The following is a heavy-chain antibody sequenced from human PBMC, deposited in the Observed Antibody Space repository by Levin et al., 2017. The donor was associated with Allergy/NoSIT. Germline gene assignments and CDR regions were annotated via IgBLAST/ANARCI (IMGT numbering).Heavy chain of an antibody. V-gene: IGHV1-18*01. D-gene: IGHD3-10*01. J-gene: IGHJ4*02. Sequence: GESLKISCKPSGYTFSNYDITCVRQAPGQGLEWMGWISGYNGNTNYAQKVQGRVTMTTDTSTSTAYMELRSLRSDDTAVYYCTRGSGSSASGLGYWGQGTLVTVSS. CDR1: GYTFSNYD. CDR3: TRGSGSSASGLGY. CDR2: ISGYNGNT.